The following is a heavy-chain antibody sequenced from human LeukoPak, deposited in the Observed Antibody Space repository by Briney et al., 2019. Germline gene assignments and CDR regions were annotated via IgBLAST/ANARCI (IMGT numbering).Heavy chain of an antibody. Sequence: GASVKVSCKASGYTFTGYYMHWVRQAPGQGLEWMGWVNPNSGGTNYAQKFQGRVTMTRDTSISTAYMELSRLRSDNTAVYYCARAAAKNYFDYWGQGTLVTVSS. V-gene: IGHV1-2*02. CDR3: ARAAAKNYFDY. CDR2: VNPNSGGT. D-gene: IGHD2-15*01. CDR1: GYTFTGYY. J-gene: IGHJ4*02.